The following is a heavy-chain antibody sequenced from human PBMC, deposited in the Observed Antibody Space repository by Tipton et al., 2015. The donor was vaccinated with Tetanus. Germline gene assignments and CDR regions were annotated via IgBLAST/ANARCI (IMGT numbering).Heavy chain of an antibody. CDR2: LSWNGGSI. D-gene: IGHD1-26*01. Sequence: SLRLSCAASGFVFDDYSMHWVRQGPGTGLEWVSGLSWNGGSIDYADSVRGRFSVSRDNAENSLYLQVDSLRAEDTAVYYCARMQSGSYFDLWGPGILVTVSS. CDR3: ARMQSGSYFDL. CDR1: GFVFDDYS. V-gene: IGHV3-9*01. J-gene: IGHJ4*02.